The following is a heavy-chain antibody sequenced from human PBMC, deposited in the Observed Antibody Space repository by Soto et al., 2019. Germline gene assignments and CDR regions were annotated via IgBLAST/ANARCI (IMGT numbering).Heavy chain of an antibody. CDR2: ISAYNGNT. D-gene: IGHD4-17*01. CDR3: ARPLGGYGDYALPLNY. V-gene: IGHV1-18*04. CDR1: GYTFTGYG. Sequence: QVQLVQSGAEVKRPGASVKVSCKASGYTFTGYGIAWVRQAPGQGLEWMGWISAYNGNTLQTQKFQDRLTMTTDTSANTASMELRSLRSDDTAVYYCARPLGGYGDYALPLNYWGQGTLVSVSS. J-gene: IGHJ4*02.